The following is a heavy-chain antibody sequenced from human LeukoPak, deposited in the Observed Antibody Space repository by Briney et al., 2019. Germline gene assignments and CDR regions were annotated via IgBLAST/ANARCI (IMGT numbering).Heavy chain of an antibody. Sequence: PGESLKISCKGSGYILTNYWIAWVRQMPGKGLEWMGIIYPGDSDTRYSPSFQGQVTISVDKSISTAYLQWSSLKASDTAMYYCARFAYGSDYFPGHYWGQGTLVTVSS. V-gene: IGHV5-51*01. D-gene: IGHD3-22*01. CDR1: GYILTNYW. CDR3: ARFAYGSDYFPGHY. CDR2: IYPGDSDT. J-gene: IGHJ4*02.